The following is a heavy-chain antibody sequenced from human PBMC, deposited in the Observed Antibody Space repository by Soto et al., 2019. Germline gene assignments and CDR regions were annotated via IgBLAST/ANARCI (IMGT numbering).Heavy chain of an antibody. J-gene: IGHJ5*02. CDR2: ISYDGSNK. CDR3: ARGGLIVVVPAAIWSSHMNWFDP. D-gene: IGHD2-2*01. Sequence: PGGSLRLSCAASGFTFSSYAMHWVRQAPGKGLEWVAVISYDGSNKYYADSVKGRFTISRDNSKNTLYLQMNSLRAEDTAVYYCARGGLIVVVPAAIWSSHMNWFDPWGQGTLVTAPQ. V-gene: IGHV3-30-3*01. CDR1: GFTFSSYA.